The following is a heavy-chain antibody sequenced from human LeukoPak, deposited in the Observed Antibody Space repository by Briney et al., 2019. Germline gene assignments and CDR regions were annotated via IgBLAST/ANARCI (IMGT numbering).Heavy chain of an antibody. V-gene: IGHV3-48*04. D-gene: IGHD1-26*01. Sequence: TGRSLRLSCAASGFTFSSYGMHWVRQAPGKGLEWVSFISSSSSTIYYADSVKGRFTISRDNAKNSLYLQMNSLRAEDTAVYYCARDRGGSYSAIDYWGQGTLVTVSS. CDR1: GFTFSSYG. CDR2: ISSSSSTI. CDR3: ARDRGGSYSAIDY. J-gene: IGHJ4*02.